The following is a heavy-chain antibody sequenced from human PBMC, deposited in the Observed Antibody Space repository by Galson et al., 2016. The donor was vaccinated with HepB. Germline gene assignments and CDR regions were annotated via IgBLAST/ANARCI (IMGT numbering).Heavy chain of an antibody. Sequence: QSGAEVTKPGESLRISCKGSGYSFTNHWITWVRQMPGKGLEWMGRIDPSDSYTNYSPSFQGHVTISGDKSISTAYLQWSSLKASDTAIYYCARRRCDGGRCYLGFDFWGQGTLVTVSS. CDR2: IDPSDSYT. V-gene: IGHV5-10-1*01. CDR3: ARRRCDGGRCYLGFDF. J-gene: IGHJ4*02. D-gene: IGHD2-15*01. CDR1: GYSFTNHW.